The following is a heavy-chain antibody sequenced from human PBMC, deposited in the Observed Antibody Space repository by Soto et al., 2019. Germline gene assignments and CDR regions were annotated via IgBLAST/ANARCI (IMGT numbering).Heavy chain of an antibody. Sequence: EVHLVESGGGLVKPGGSLRLSCAASRFTFSFYDMNWVRQAPGKGLEWVSYISNTGANIYYADSVKGRFTISRDNANNSLYLQMNSLRDEDTAVYYCARPLVATISFDSWGQGTLLTVSS. CDR3: ARPLVATISFDS. CDR2: ISNTGANI. D-gene: IGHD5-12*01. CDR1: RFTFSFYD. J-gene: IGHJ4*02. V-gene: IGHV3-21*01.